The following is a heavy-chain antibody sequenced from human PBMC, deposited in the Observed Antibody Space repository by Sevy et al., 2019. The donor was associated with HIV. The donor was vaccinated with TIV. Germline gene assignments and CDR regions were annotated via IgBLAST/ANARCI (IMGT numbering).Heavy chain of an antibody. V-gene: IGHV1-24*01. D-gene: IGHD3-22*01. CDR1: GKTLSQLS. CDR3: ATTKDYYESSGSPFDY. CDR2: FDPEDGET. J-gene: IGHJ4*02. Sequence: ASVKVSCKVSGKTLSQLSMHWVRQAPGKGLEWLGTFDPEDGETRYAQKLQGRVTMTEDTSTDTAYMELGSLGSEDTALYYCATTKDYYESSGSPFDYWGQGTLVTVSS.